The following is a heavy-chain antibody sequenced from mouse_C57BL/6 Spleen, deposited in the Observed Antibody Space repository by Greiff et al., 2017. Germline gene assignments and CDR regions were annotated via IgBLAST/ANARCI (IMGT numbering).Heavy chain of an antibody. J-gene: IGHJ3*01. CDR1: GYAFSSYW. CDR2: IYPGDGDT. D-gene: IGHD2-4*01. CDR3: ARKEGYDYGWFAY. Sequence: VQLQQSGAELVKPGASVKISCKASGYAFSSYWMTWVKQRPGKGLEWIGQIYPGDGDTNYNGKFKGKATLTADKSSSTAYMQLSSLTSEDSAVYFCARKEGYDYGWFAYWGQGTLVTVSA. V-gene: IGHV1-80*01.